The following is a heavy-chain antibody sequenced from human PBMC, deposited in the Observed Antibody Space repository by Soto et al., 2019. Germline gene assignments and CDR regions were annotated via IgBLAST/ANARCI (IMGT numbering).Heavy chain of an antibody. Sequence: QVQLVESGGGVVQPGRSLRLSCAASGFTFSSYGMHWVRQAPGKGLEWVAVISYDGSNKYYADSVKGRFTISRDNSKNPMYLQMNRLRAEDTAVYYCANLPTVELPYRTPFYYDGMDVWGQGTTVTVSS. CDR3: ANLPTVELPYRTPFYYDGMDV. D-gene: IGHD1-7*01. CDR1: GFTFSSYG. CDR2: ISYDGSNK. J-gene: IGHJ6*02. V-gene: IGHV3-30*18.